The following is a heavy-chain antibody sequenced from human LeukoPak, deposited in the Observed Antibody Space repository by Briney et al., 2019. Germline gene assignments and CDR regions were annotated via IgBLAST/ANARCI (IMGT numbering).Heavy chain of an antibody. Sequence: PGGSLRLSCAASGFTFSSYSMNWVRQAPGKGLEWVSSISSSSSYIYYADSVKGRFTISRDNAKNSLYLQMNSLRAEDTAVYYCARILGSNWNYGYWGQGTLVTVSS. CDR1: GFTFSSYS. J-gene: IGHJ4*02. CDR3: ARILGSNWNYGY. D-gene: IGHD1-7*01. CDR2: ISSSSSYI. V-gene: IGHV3-21*01.